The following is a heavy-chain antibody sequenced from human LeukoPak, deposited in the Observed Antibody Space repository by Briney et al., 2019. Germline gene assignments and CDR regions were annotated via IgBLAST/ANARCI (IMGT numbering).Heavy chain of an antibody. CDR1: GDSISSYY. V-gene: IGHV4-59*04. CDR3: ARMPYYYDSSGYYSFFDY. J-gene: IGHJ4*02. Sequence: SETLSLTCTVSGDSISSYYWSWIRQPPGKGLEWIGCIYYSGITYYNPSLKSRVTMSVDTSKNQFSLKLSSVTAVDTAVYYCARMPYYYDSSGYYSFFDYWGQGTLVTVSS. CDR2: IYYSGIT. D-gene: IGHD3-22*01.